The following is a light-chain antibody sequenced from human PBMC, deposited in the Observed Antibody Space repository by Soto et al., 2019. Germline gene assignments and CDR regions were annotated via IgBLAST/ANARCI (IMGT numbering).Light chain of an antibody. Sequence: DIQMTQSPSTLSGSVGDRVTITCRASQTISSWLAWYQQKPGKAPKLLIYKASTLQSGVPSRFSGSGSETEFSLTIRALQPEDFATYYCQQHSRYPLTFGGGTKVEIK. V-gene: IGKV1-5*03. CDR1: QTISSW. CDR3: QQHSRYPLT. J-gene: IGKJ4*01. CDR2: KAS.